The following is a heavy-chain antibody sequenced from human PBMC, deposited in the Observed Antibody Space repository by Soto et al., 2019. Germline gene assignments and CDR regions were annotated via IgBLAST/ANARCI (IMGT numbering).Heavy chain of an antibody. D-gene: IGHD6-19*01. V-gene: IGHV3-43*01. CDR1: GFTFDDYC. CDR2: ISWDGSST. Sequence: EVQLVESGGVVVQPGGSLRLSCAASGFTFDDYCMHWVRHAPGKGLEWVSLISWDGSSTYYADSVKGRFTISRDNSKNALYLQMNSLRTEDTALYYCAKDIAASGWYSLDYCGQGTLVTVSS. J-gene: IGHJ4*02. CDR3: AKDIAASGWYSLDY.